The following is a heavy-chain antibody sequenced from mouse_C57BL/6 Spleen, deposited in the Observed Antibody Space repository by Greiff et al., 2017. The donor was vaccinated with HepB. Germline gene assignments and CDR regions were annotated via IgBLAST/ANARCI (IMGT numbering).Heavy chain of an antibody. V-gene: IGHV1-64*01. J-gene: IGHJ2*01. D-gene: IGHD1-1*02. CDR3: ARRHGAHFDY. CDR1: GYTFTSYW. Sequence: QVQLQQPGAELVKPGASVKLSCKASGYTFTSYWMHWVKQRPGQGLEWIGMIHPNSGNTNYNEKFKSKATLTVDKSSSTAYMQLSSLTSEDSAVYYCARRHGAHFDYWGQGTTLTVSS. CDR2: IHPNSGNT.